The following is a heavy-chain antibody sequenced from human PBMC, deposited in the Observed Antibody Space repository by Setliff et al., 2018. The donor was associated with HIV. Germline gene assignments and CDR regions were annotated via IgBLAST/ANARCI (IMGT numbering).Heavy chain of an antibody. CDR3: ASPRSLLVWYDALDI. CDR2: IYTSEST. Sequence: TSETLSLTCTVSGGSISSGSYYWSWIRQPAGKGLEWIGHIYTSESTNYNPSLKSRVTISVDTSKNQFSLKLSSVTAADTAVYYCASPRSLLVWYDALDIWGQGTMVTVSS. J-gene: IGHJ3*02. D-gene: IGHD3-16*01. V-gene: IGHV4-61*09. CDR1: GGSISSGSYY.